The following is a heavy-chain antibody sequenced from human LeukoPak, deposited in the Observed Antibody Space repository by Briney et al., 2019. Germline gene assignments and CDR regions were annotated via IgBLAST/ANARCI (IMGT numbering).Heavy chain of an antibody. CDR2: INHSGST. D-gene: IGHD4-17*01. CDR3: ARADYGDYYYYYMDV. CDR1: GYSISSGYY. J-gene: IGHJ6*03. Sequence: SETLSLTCTVSGYSISSGYYWGWIRQPPGKGLEWIGEINHSGSTNYNPSLKSRVTISVDTSKNQFSLKLSSVTAADTAVYYCARADYGDYYYYYMDVWGKGTTVTVSS. V-gene: IGHV4-38-2*02.